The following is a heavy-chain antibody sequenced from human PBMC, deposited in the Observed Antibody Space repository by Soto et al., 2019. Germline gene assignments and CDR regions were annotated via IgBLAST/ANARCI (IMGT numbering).Heavy chain of an antibody. CDR3: AKLGSSSWSPHYYFDY. CDR2: ITDSGDDT. V-gene: IGHV3-23*01. D-gene: IGHD2-2*01. CDR1: GFTFNNYA. Sequence: EVQLLESGGGLVQPRGSLRLSCAASGFTFNNYAMGWVRQAPGKGLEWVSAITDSGDDTYYIDSVKGRFTISRDNSKSTLYLQMNSLRAEDTAIYYCAKLGSSSWSPHYYFDYWGQGTLVTVSS. J-gene: IGHJ4*02.